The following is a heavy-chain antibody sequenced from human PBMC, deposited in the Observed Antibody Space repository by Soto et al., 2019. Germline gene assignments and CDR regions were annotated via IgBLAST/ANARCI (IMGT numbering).Heavy chain of an antibody. D-gene: IGHD6-19*01. CDR1: GFTFSSYS. V-gene: IGHV3-30-3*01. J-gene: IGHJ6*02. CDR3: ARDMNMAVTGRAVFYYNYGMDV. Sequence: GGSLRLSCAVSGFTFSSYSMHWVRQAPGKGLEWVAVISYDGDNKYNADAVKGRFTISRDYSKDTLYLQMSSLRPEDTAVYYCARDMNMAVTGRAVFYYNYGMDVWGPGTTVTVSS. CDR2: ISYDGDNK.